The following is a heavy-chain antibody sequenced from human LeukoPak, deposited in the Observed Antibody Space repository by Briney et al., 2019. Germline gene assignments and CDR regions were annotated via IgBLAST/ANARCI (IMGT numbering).Heavy chain of an antibody. CDR2: IISSSGYI. V-gene: IGHV3-21*01. J-gene: IGHJ3*02. CDR3: ARDLNYYDSSGYYSHHDAFDI. D-gene: IGHD3-22*01. Sequence: GGSLRLSCAASGFTFSRYWMNWVRQAPGKGLEWVSSIISSSGYIHYADSVRGRFTISRDNAKKSLYLQMNSLRAEDTAVYYCARDLNYYDSSGYYSHHDAFDIWGQGTMVTVSS. CDR1: GFTFSRYW.